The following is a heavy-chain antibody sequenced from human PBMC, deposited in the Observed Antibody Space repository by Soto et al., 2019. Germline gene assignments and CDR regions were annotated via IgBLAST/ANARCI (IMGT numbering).Heavy chain of an antibody. J-gene: IGHJ4*02. Sequence: QVQLQESGPGLVKPSQTLSLTCTVSGGSISSGDYYWSWNRQPPGKGLEWIGYIYYSGSTYYTLALKSRVTISVHTPRDQFSLKLSSVTAADTAVYYCARAQGSGFLVSWGQGTLVTVSS. CDR2: IYYSGST. CDR1: GGSISSGDYY. CDR3: ARAQGSGFLVS. D-gene: IGHD3-10*01. V-gene: IGHV4-30-4*01.